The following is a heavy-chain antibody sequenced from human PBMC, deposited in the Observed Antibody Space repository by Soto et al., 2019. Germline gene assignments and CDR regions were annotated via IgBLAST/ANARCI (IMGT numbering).Heavy chain of an antibody. V-gene: IGHV3-21*04. J-gene: IGHJ4*02. Sequence: GGSLRLSCAASGFTFPGYSMNWVRQAPGKGLEWVASISSGSHFIYYADSVRGRFTISRDNARDSLLLQMNSLRAGDTGVYFCARDQSQGQMLLPYFDYWGQGTLVTAPQ. D-gene: IGHD3-10*02. CDR2: ISSGSHFI. CDR3: ARDQSQGQMLLPYFDY. CDR1: GFTFPGYS.